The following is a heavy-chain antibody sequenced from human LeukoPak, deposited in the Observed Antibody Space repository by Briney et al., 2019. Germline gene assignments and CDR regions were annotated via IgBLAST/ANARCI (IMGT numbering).Heavy chain of an antibody. J-gene: IGHJ6*03. D-gene: IGHD4-23*01. CDR1: GGSMNSRNYY. CDR2: IYTSGST. Sequence: KPSETLSLTCTVSGGSMNSRNYYWSWIRQPAGKGLEWIGRIYTSGSTNYNPSLKSRVTISVDTSKNQFSLKLSSVTAADTAVYYCARACYGGNPLDYYYYMDVWGKGTTVTVSS. CDR3: ARACYGGNPLDYYYYMDV. V-gene: IGHV4-61*02.